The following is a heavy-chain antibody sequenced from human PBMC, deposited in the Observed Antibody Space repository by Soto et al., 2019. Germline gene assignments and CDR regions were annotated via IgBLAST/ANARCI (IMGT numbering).Heavy chain of an antibody. J-gene: IGHJ4*02. CDR3: AKGQSIAARGGFDY. CDR2: ISWNSGSI. V-gene: IGHV3-9*01. Sequence: GGSLRLSCAASGFTFDDYAMHWVRQAPGKGLEWVSGISWNSGSIGYADSVKGRFTISRDNAKNSLYLQMNSLRAEDTALYYCAKGQSIAARGGFDYCGQGTLVTVSS. CDR1: GFTFDDYA. D-gene: IGHD6-6*01.